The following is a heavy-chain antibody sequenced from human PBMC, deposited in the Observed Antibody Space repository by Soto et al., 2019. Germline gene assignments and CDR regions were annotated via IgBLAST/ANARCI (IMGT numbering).Heavy chain of an antibody. Sequence: QVQLVESGGGVVQPGRSLRLSCAASGFTFSSYGMHWVRQAPGKGLEWVAVISHDGSNKYFADSVKGRFTISRDNSQNTLYLQMTSLRAEDTAVYYCATELLAVAGYLPGMDVWGQGTTVTVSS. V-gene: IGHV3-30*03. CDR2: ISHDGSNK. D-gene: IGHD6-19*01. J-gene: IGHJ6*02. CDR1: GFTFSSYG. CDR3: ATELLAVAGYLPGMDV.